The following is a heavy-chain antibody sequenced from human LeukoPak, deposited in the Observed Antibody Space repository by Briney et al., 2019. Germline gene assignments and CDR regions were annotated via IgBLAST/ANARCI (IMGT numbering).Heavy chain of an antibody. V-gene: IGHV5-51*01. CDR3: ARQEYCSGGSCYTWFDP. J-gene: IGHJ5*02. CDR1: GYRFSNYW. D-gene: IGHD2-15*01. Sequence: GESLKISCKGSGYRFSNYWIGWVRHMPGKGLEWMGMICPGDSDIRYSPSFQGQVTISADKSISTAYLQWSSLKASDTAMYYCARQEYCSGGSCYTWFDPWGQGTLVTVSS. CDR2: ICPGDSDI.